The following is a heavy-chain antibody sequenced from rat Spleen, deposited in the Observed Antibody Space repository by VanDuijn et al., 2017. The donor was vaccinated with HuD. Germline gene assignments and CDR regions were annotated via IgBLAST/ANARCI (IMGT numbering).Heavy chain of an antibody. Sequence: EVQLVESGGGLVQPGRSLKLSCAASGFTFSDYYMAWVRQAPTKGLEWVASISYDGGSTYYRDSVKGRFTISRDNAKSSLYLQMDSLRSEDTATYYCTTGDWELSSNWFAYWGQGTLVTVSS. J-gene: IGHJ3*01. CDR3: TTGDWELSSNWFAY. V-gene: IGHV5-20*01. CDR1: GFTFSDYY. CDR2: ISYDGGST. D-gene: IGHD5-1*01.